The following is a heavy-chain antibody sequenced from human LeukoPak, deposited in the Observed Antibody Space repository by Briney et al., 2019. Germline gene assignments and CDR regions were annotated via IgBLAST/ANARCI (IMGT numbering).Heavy chain of an antibody. CDR3: AKDRGYGEHEPFES. CDR2: ASHDEVGK. D-gene: IGHD4-17*01. V-gene: IGHV3-30*18. Sequence: GRSLRLSCVGSGFAFSDYAIHWVRQAPGRGLEWVAVASHDEVGKQFADSVKGRFTLSRDNSRDSLHLQMNRLRDEDTGVYYCAKDRGYGEHEPFESWGQGSLVIVSS. CDR1: GFAFSDYA. J-gene: IGHJ4*02.